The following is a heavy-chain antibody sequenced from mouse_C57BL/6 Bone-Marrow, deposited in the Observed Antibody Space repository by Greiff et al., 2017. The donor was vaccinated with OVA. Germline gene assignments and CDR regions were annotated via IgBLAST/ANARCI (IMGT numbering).Heavy chain of an antibody. Sequence: QVQLQQPGAELVKPGASVKLSCKASGYTFTSYWMHWVKPRPGQGLEWIGMIHPNSGSTNYNEKFKSKATLTVDKSSSTAYMQLSSLTSEYSAVYYCARYYGSSYWYFDVWGTGTTVTVSS. CDR3: ARYYGSSYWYFDV. CDR2: IHPNSGST. J-gene: IGHJ1*03. CDR1: GYTFTSYW. D-gene: IGHD1-1*01. V-gene: IGHV1-64*01.